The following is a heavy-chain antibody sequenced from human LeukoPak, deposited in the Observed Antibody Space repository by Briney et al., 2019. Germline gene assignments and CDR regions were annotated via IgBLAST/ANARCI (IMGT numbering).Heavy chain of an antibody. D-gene: IGHD3-22*01. CDR3: ARDSPYYHVDY. Sequence: PSQTLSLTCTVSGGSISSGNYYWSWIRQPAGKGLEWIGRIYTSGSTNYNPSLKSRVTISVDTSKNQFSLKLNSVTAADTAVYYCARDSPYYHVDYWGQGTLVTVSS. CDR2: IYTSGST. CDR1: GGSISSGNYY. J-gene: IGHJ4*02. V-gene: IGHV4-61*02.